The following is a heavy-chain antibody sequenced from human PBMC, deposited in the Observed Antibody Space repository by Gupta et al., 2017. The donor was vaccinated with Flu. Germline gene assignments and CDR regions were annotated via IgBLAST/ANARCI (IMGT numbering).Heavy chain of an antibody. D-gene: IGHD3-3*01. CDR1: GFTFSSYE. Sequence: EVQLVESGGGLVQPGGSLRLSCAASGFTFSSYEMNWVRQAPGKGLEWVSYISSSGSTIYYADSVKGRFTISRDNAKNSLYLQMNSLRAEDTAVYYCARRYDFWSGTYPFDYWGQGTLVTVSS. V-gene: IGHV3-48*03. J-gene: IGHJ4*02. CDR2: ISSSGSTI. CDR3: ARRYDFWSGTYPFDY.